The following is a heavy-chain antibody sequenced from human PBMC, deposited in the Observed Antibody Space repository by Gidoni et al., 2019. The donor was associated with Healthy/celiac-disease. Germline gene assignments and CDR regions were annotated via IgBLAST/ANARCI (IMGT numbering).Heavy chain of an antibody. CDR2: IYPGDSDT. CDR3: ARQGVGATLGLYYFDY. Sequence: EVQLVQSGAAVQKPGESLKISCKGSGYSFTSYCIGWVRKMPGKGLEWMGIIYPGDSDTRYSPSFQGQVTISADKSISTAYLQWSSLKASDTAMYYCARQGVGATLGLYYFDYWGQGTLVTVSS. CDR1: GYSFTSYC. J-gene: IGHJ4*02. V-gene: IGHV5-51*01. D-gene: IGHD1-26*01.